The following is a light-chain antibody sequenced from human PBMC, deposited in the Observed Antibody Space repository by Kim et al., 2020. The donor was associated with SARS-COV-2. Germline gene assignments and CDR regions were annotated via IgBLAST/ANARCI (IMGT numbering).Light chain of an antibody. Sequence: QPVLTQSPSASASLGASVKVTCTLSSDHSSYAIAWHQQQPEKGPRYLMKVNSDGSHIKGDGIPDRFSGSSSGAERYLTISSLQSEDEADYYCQTWGPGIRVFGGGTQLTVL. CDR3: QTWGPGIRV. V-gene: IGLV4-69*01. CDR1: SDHSSYA. CDR2: VNSDGSH. J-gene: IGLJ3*02.